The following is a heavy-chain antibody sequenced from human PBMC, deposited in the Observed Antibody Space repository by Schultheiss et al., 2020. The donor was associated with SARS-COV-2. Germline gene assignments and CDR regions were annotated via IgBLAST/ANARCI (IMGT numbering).Heavy chain of an antibody. CDR3: ARLGWELLQEGSGFDY. CDR1: GGSFSGYY. D-gene: IGHD1-26*01. CDR2: INHSGST. V-gene: IGHV4-34*01. Sequence: SETLSLTCAVYGGSFSGYYWSWIRQPPGKGLEWIGEINHSGSTNYNPSLKSRVTISVDTSKNQFSLKLSSVTAADTAVYYCARLGWELLQEGSGFDYWGQGTLVTVSS. J-gene: IGHJ4*02.